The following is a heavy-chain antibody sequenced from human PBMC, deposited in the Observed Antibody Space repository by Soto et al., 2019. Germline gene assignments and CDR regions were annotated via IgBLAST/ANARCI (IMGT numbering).Heavy chain of an antibody. D-gene: IGHD3-10*01. J-gene: IGHJ6*02. V-gene: IGHV3-7*04. Sequence: EVQLVESGGGLVQPGGSLRLSCAASGFTFNTYWMTWVRQAPGKGLEWVANIKQDGSETYYVDSVKGRFTISRDNAKNSLYLQINSLTAEDTAGYYCARHPPYGSGTSQNYGMDVWGQGTTVAVSS. CDR3: ARHPPYGSGTSQNYGMDV. CDR1: GFTFNTYW. CDR2: IKQDGSET.